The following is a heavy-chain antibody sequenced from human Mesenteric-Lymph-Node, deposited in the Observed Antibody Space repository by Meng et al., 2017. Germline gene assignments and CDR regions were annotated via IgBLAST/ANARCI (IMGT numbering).Heavy chain of an antibody. D-gene: IGHD1-26*01. CDR2: IHYSGTT. CDR3: ARFSGRSLVANWFDP. Sequence: SETLSLTCTVSGGSISGYYWSWTRRPPGKGLEWIGYIHYSGTTNYNPSLKSRLTMSVDTSKNHFSLRLTSVTAADTAVYYCARFSGRSLVANWFDPWGQGTLVTVSS. J-gene: IGHJ5*02. V-gene: IGHV4-59*13. CDR1: GGSISGYY.